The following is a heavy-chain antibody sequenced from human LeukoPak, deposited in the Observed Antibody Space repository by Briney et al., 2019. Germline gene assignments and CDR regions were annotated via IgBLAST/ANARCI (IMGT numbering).Heavy chain of an antibody. CDR3: ARQVTWLYYFDL. V-gene: IGHV4-39*01. Sequence: SETLSLTCTVSGGSISSSSYYWGWIRQPPGKGLECIGSIYYSGRNYYNPSLKSRVTISVDTSKNQFSLNLTSVTAADTAVYYCARQVTWLYYFDLWGQGTLVTVSS. J-gene: IGHJ4*02. CDR2: IYYSGRN. D-gene: IGHD5-12*01. CDR1: GGSISSSSYY.